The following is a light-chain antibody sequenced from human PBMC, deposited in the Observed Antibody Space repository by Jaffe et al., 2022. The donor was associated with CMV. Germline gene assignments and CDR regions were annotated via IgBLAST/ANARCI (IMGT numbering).Light chain of an antibody. CDR3: QQYYGYPYT. Sequence: DIQMTQSPSTLSASVGDRVTITCRASQNINSWLAWYQQKSAKAPNLLIYKASNLETGVPSRFSGSGSGTEFTLTINSLQPDDFATYYCQQYYGYPYTFGQGTKLEIK. CDR2: KAS. CDR1: QNINSW. J-gene: IGKJ2*01. V-gene: IGKV1-5*03.